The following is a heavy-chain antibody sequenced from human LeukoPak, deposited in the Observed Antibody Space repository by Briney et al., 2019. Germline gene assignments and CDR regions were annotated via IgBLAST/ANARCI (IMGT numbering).Heavy chain of an antibody. CDR2: IYYSGST. J-gene: IGHJ4*02. CDR1: GGSISSGGYY. Sequence: SETLSLTCTVSGGSISSGGYYWSWIRQHPGKGLEWIGYIYYSGSTYYNPSLKSRVTISVDTSKNQFSLKLSSVTAADTAVYYCARVRHSSSGGYYFDYWGQGALVTVSS. CDR3: ARVRHSSSGGYYFDY. V-gene: IGHV4-31*03. D-gene: IGHD6-6*01.